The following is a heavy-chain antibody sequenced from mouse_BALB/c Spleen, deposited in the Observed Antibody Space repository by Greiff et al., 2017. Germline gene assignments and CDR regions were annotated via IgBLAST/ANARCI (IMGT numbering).Heavy chain of an antibody. CDR2: ISSGGST. J-gene: IGHJ4*01. Sequence: EVKLVESGGGLVKPGGSLKLSCAASGFTFSSYAMSWVRQTPEKRLEWVASISSGGSTYYPDSVKGRFTISRDNARNILYLQMSSLRSEDTAMYYCARDWITTVVDYAMDYWGQGTSVTVSS. CDR3: ARDWITTVVDYAMDY. V-gene: IGHV5-6-5*01. D-gene: IGHD1-1*01. CDR1: GFTFSSYA.